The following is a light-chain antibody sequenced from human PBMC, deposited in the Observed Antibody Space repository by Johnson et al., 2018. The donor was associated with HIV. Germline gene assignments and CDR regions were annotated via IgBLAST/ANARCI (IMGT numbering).Light chain of an antibody. CDR3: GTWDNSLSAFYV. V-gene: IGLV1-51*01. CDR1: TSNFDNNY. J-gene: IGLJ1*01. Sequence: QSVLTQPPSVSAAPGQKVTISCSGNTSNFDNNYVSWYLQLPETAPKLLIYDNNKRPSGIPDRFSGSKSGTSATLGIPGLQTGDEAEYYCGTWDNSLSAFYVFGTGTKVTV. CDR2: DNN.